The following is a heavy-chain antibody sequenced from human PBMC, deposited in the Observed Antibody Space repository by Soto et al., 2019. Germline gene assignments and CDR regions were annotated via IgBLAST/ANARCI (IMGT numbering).Heavy chain of an antibody. V-gene: IGHV4-59*08. CDR3: ARHHDS. CDR1: GGSISSYY. J-gene: IGHJ5*01. CDR2: IYYSGST. Sequence: QVQLQESGPGLVNPSETLSLTCTVSGGSISSYYWSWIRQPPGKGLEWIGYIYYSGSTNYNPSLNSRVTKSVDSSKNQLSRKLSSVTAADTALYYCARHHDSWGHGTLVTVSS.